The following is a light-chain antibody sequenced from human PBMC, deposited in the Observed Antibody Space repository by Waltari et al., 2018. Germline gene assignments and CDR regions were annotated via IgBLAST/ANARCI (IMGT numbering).Light chain of an antibody. CDR2: EVT. V-gene: IGLV2-8*01. CDR3: SSYGGSNNLV. Sequence: QSALTQPPSASGSPGRSVAISCTGTSSDIGGYNSVSWYQQQPGKAPKLMIYEVTKRPSGVPDRFSGSKSGNTASLTVSGLQADDEGDYYCSSYGGSNNLVFGGGTKLTVL. J-gene: IGLJ2*01. CDR1: SSDIGGYNS.